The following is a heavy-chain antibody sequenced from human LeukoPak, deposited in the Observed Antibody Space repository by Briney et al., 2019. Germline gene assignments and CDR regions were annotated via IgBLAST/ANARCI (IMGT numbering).Heavy chain of an antibody. CDR3: ARGPYKDFWSGYSDY. CDR2: ISSSSTTI. J-gene: IGHJ4*02. D-gene: IGHD3-3*01. Sequence: PGGSLRLSCSAPGFTFSSYSMNWVRQAPGKGLEWVSYISSSSTTIYYADSVKGRFTISRDNAKNSLYLQMNSLRVADTAVYYCARGPYKDFWSGYSDYWGQGTLVTVSS. V-gene: IGHV3-48*01. CDR1: GFTFSSYS.